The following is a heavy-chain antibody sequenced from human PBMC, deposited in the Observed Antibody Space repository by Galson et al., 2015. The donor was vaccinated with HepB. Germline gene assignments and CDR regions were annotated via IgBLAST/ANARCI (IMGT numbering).Heavy chain of an antibody. V-gene: IGHV3-15*01. J-gene: IGHJ6*03. CDR3: TTRIGAAGYYNSYMDV. D-gene: IGHD6-13*01. Sequence: SLRLSCAASGFTFNYAWVTWVRQAPGKGLEWVGRIKSKTDGGTADYAAPVKDRFTISRDDSRNTLYLQMNSLKTEDTATYYCTTRIGAAGYYNSYMDVWGKGTTVTVSS. CDR2: IKSKTDGGTA. CDR1: GFTFNYAW.